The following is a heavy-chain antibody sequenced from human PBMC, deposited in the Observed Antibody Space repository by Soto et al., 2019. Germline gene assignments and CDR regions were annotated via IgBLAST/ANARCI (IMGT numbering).Heavy chain of an antibody. CDR3: ANVVG. J-gene: IGHJ4*02. CDR1: GFALSGFA. Sequence: EVQLLESGGGLVQPGGSLSLSCAGSGFALSGFAMNWVRQAPGKGLEWVSASSGTGVNAYYADSVRGRFTVSRDNSKNTVLLEMNSLRAEDTAVYYCANVVGWGQGTLVTVSS. V-gene: IGHV3-23*01. D-gene: IGHD2-2*01. CDR2: SSGTGVNA.